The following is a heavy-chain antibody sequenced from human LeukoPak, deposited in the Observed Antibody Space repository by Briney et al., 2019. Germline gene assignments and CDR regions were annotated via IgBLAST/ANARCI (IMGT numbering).Heavy chain of an antibody. V-gene: IGHV4-59*01. J-gene: IGHJ5*02. CDR1: GGSISSYY. CDR3: ARGQRVRQERITMVRGVPTSNWFDP. Sequence: SETLSLTCTVSGGSISSYYWSWIRQPPGKGLEWIGYIYYSGSTNYNPSLKSRVTISVDTSNNQFSLKLSSVTAADTAVYYCARGQRVRQERITMVRGVPTSNWFDPWGQGTLVTVSS. CDR2: IYYSGST. D-gene: IGHD3-10*01.